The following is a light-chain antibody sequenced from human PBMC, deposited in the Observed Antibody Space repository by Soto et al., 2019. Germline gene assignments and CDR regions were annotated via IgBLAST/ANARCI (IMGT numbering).Light chain of an antibody. V-gene: IGLV1-47*01. CDR3: AAWDDSLSGPL. Sequence: QSVLTQPPSASGTPGQRVTISCSGSSSNIGINCVYWYQQLPGTAPRLLIYTNNQRPSGVPDRFSGSKSGTSASLAISGLRSEDEADYYCAAWDDSLSGPLFGGGTKLTVL. CDR2: TNN. J-gene: IGLJ3*02. CDR1: SSNIGINC.